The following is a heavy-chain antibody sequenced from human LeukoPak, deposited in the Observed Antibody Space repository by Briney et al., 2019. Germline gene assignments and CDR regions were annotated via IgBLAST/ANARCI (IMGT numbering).Heavy chain of an antibody. J-gene: IGHJ4*02. Sequence: GGSLRLSCAASGFTFSSYAMSWVRQAPGKGLEWVSAISGSGGSTYYADSVKGRFTISRDNSKNTLYLQMNSPRAEDTAVYYCAKDYYGSGSYYNNGGYWGQGTLVTVSS. V-gene: IGHV3-23*01. CDR2: ISGSGGST. CDR1: GFTFSSYA. D-gene: IGHD3-10*01. CDR3: AKDYYGSGSYYNNGGY.